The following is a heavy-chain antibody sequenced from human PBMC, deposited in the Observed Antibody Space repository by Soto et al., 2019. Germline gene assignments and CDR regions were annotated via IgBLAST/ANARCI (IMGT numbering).Heavy chain of an antibody. CDR3: ARGRPRVATRDYYYYYGMDV. CDR1: GDSVSSNIAA. D-gene: IGHD5-12*01. J-gene: IGHJ6*01. V-gene: IGHV6-1*01. Sequence: SQTLSLTCAISGDSVSSNIAAWNCIRQSPSRGLEWMGRTYYRSKWYNDYAVSVKSRITINPDTSKNQFSLQLNSVTPEDTAVYYCARGRPRVATRDYYYYYGMDVWGQGTTVTVSS. CDR2: TYYRSKWYN.